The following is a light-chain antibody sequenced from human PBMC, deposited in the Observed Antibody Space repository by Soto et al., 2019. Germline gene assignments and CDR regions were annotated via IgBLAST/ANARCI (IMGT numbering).Light chain of an antibody. CDR2: DAS. V-gene: IGKV1-5*01. CDR1: QSISSW. Sequence: DIQMSKSPSTLSASVGDRVTITCRASQSISSWLAWYQQKPGKAPKLLIYDASSLESGAPSRFSGSGSGTEFTLTISSLQPDDFATYYCQQYNSYPTFGQGTKVDIK. CDR3: QQYNSYPT. J-gene: IGKJ1*01.